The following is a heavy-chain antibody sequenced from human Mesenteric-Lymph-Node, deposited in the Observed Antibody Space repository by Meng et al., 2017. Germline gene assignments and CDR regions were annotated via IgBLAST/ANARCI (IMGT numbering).Heavy chain of an antibody. CDR2: ISWDGGSA. CDR3: AKEGVGAADCLWFGELLCPSGMDV. Sequence: GGSLRLSCAASGFTFNNAWVSWVRQAPGKGLEWVSLISWDGGSAYYADSVKGRFTISRDNSKNSLYLQMNSLRTEDTALYYCAKEGVGAADCLWFGELLCPSGMDVWGQGTTVTVSS. J-gene: IGHJ6*02. CDR1: GFTFNNAW. D-gene: IGHD3-10*01. V-gene: IGHV3-43*01.